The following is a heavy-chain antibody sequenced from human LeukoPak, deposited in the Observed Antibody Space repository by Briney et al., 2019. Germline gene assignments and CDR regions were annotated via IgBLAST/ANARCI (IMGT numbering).Heavy chain of an antibody. D-gene: IGHD1-26*01. Sequence: GGSLRLSCAASGFTFSSYGMNWVRQAPGKGLEWVSSISSGSTYTYYTDSVKGRFTISRDNSKNTLYLQMNSLRAEDTAVYYCAKGRGWEASYYYYYMDVWGKGTTVTISS. J-gene: IGHJ6*03. V-gene: IGHV3-21*01. CDR2: ISSGSTYT. CDR3: AKGRGWEASYYYYYMDV. CDR1: GFTFSSYG.